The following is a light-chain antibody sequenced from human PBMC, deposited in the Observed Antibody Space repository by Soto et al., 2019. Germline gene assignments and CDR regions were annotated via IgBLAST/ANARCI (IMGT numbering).Light chain of an antibody. CDR1: TSDVGNYNL. J-gene: IGLJ3*02. Sequence: QSVLTQPASVSGSPGQSIPISCTGTTSDVGNYNLVSWYQQHPGKAPKLLIYEGTKRPSGVSNRFSGSKSGNTASLTISGLQAEDEADYYCCSYAGSRTWVFGGGTKLTVL. V-gene: IGLV2-23*01. CDR3: CSYAGSRTWV. CDR2: EGT.